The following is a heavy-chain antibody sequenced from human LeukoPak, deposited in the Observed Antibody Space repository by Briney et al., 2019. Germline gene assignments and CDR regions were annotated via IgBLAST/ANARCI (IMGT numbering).Heavy chain of an antibody. CDR3: ARDRLWGAFRGDAFDI. D-gene: IGHD3-16*01. CDR2: INPTGGST. V-gene: IGHV1-46*01. CDR1: GYTFTGYC. J-gene: IGHJ3*02. Sequence: ASVKVSCKASGYTFTGYCMHWVRQAPGQGLEWMGLINPTGGSTGYAQKFQGRVTMTTDTSTSTAYMELRSLRSDDTAVYYCARDRLWGAFRGDAFDIWGQGTMVTVSS.